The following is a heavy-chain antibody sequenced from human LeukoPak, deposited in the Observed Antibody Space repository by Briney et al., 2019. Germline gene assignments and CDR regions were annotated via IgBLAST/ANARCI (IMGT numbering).Heavy chain of an antibody. V-gene: IGHV4-31*03. J-gene: IGHJ4*02. Sequence: SETLSLTCTVSGDSISSGGYYWNWIRQHPGKGLEWIGFIYYSGSTYHNPSLKSRVSISVDTSKKQFSLKLSSATAADTAVYYCARARDIVVSSNIYYFDYWGQGTPVTVSS. CDR2: IYYSGST. D-gene: IGHD2-2*01. CDR1: GDSISSGGYY. CDR3: ARARDIVVSSNIYYFDY.